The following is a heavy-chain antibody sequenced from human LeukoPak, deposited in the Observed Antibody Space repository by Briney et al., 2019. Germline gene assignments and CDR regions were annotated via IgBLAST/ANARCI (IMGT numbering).Heavy chain of an antibody. J-gene: IGHJ4*02. D-gene: IGHD5/OR15-5a*01. V-gene: IGHV1-18*01. Sequence: RGASVKVSCKSPSYTFTSYGVSWVRQAPGQGLEWMGWINVFNGNTDYARKFQGRLTVTRDTASTTAYMEVRDLTSDDTAVYFCATVFRRGSVSTLPSDSWGQGTLVTVSS. CDR2: INVFNGNT. CDR1: SYTFTSYG. CDR3: ATVFRRGSVSTLPSDS.